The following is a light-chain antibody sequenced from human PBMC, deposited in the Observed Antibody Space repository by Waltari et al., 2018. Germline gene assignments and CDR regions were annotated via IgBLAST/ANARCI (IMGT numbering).Light chain of an antibody. CDR2: SNT. J-gene: IGLJ3*02. CDR3: QSFDSSLSASV. V-gene: IGLV1-40*01. Sequence: QSVLTQPPSMSGAPGQKVTIPCTGGSSNFGAGYDVHWYQQFPGTAPKLLIFSNTNRAAGVPGRISGSRFGASASLAIAGLQSEDEAVYYCQSFDSSLSASVFGGGTKLTVL. CDR1: SSNFGAGYD.